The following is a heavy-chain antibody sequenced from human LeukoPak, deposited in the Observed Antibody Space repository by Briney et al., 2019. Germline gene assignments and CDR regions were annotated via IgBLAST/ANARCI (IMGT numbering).Heavy chain of an antibody. Sequence: GGSLRLSCAASGFTFSSYSMNWVRQAPGKGLEWVSSISSSSSYIYYADSVKGRFTISRDNAKNSLYLQMNSLRAEDTAVYYCAREESGDFPYYYYYMDVWGKGTTVTVSS. J-gene: IGHJ6*03. V-gene: IGHV3-21*01. CDR1: GFTFSSYS. D-gene: IGHD4-17*01. CDR2: ISSSSSYI. CDR3: AREESGDFPYYYYYMDV.